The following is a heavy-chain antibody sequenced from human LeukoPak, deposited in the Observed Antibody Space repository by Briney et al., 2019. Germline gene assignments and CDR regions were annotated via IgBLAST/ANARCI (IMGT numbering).Heavy chain of an antibody. Sequence: SETLSLTCTVSGGSISSRSYYWGWIRQPPGKGLEWIGSMYYSGSINYNPSLKSRVTISVDTSRSHFSLNLTSATAADTAVYFCAVYYYYSSSFDVGGKGTTFTVSS. J-gene: IGHJ6*03. CDR1: GGSISSRSYY. CDR3: AVYYYYSSSFDV. CDR2: MYYSGSI. V-gene: IGHV4-39*02.